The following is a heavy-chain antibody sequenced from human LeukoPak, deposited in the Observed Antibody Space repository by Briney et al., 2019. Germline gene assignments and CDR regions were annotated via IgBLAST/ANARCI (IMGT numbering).Heavy chain of an antibody. CDR2: VYWDDDE. D-gene: IGHD5/OR15-5a*01. Sequence: SGPTLVNPTQTLTLTCTFSGFSLSNRGASVGWIRQPPGKALEWLALVYWDDDERYSPSLKSRLTITKDTSKNRVVLTVTDMDPVDTATYYCAHRQSTYYFDYWGQGTLVTVYS. CDR1: GFSLSNRGAS. V-gene: IGHV2-5*02. J-gene: IGHJ4*02. CDR3: AHRQSTYYFDY.